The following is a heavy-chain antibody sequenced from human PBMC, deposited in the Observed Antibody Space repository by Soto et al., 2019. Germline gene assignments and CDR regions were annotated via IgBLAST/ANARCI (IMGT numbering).Heavy chain of an antibody. CDR2: ISWNRGII. V-gene: IGHV3-9*01. CDR1: GFTFDDYA. CDR3: TRSIGPSCYASFDY. J-gene: IGHJ4*02. Sequence: EVQLVESGGGLVQPGRSLRLSCAASGFTFDDYAFHWVRQAPGKGLEWVSGISWNRGIIGYADSVQGRFTISRDNAKNSMYLQMNSPRGEDTAFYYWTRSIGPSCYASFDYFGQGTLVTVSS. D-gene: IGHD5-12*01.